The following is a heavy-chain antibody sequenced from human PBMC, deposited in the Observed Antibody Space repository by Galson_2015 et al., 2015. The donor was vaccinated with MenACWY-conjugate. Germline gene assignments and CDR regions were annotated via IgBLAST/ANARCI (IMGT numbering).Heavy chain of an antibody. CDR2: ISTTGGTT. J-gene: IGHJ5*02. CDR3: AQGAGSRWFDP. CDR1: GITFSSYA. Sequence: SLRLSCAASGITFSSYAVSWVRQAPGKGLEWVSSISTTGGTTYYADSVKGRFTISRDNSKNTLYLQMNSLRAGDTAVYYCAQGAGSRWFDPWGQGTLVIVSS. V-gene: IGHV3-23*01. D-gene: IGHD3-10*01.